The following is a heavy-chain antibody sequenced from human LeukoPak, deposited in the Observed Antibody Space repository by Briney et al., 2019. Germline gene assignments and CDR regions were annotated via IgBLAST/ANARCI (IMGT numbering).Heavy chain of an antibody. J-gene: IGHJ3*02. V-gene: IGHV3-21*01. D-gene: IGHD1-26*01. CDR3: AREPWESGHPDI. CDR1: GFTFSSYS. CDR2: INSSSSYI. Sequence: GGSLRLSCAASGFTFSSYSMNWVRQAPGKGLEWVSSINSSSSYIYYADSVKGRFTISRDNAKNSLYLQMNSLRAEDTAVYYCAREPWESGHPDIWGQGTMVTVSS.